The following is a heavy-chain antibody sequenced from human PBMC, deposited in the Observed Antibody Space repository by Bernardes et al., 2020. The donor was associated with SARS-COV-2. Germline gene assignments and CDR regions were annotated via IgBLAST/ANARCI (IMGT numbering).Heavy chain of an antibody. J-gene: IGHJ4*02. CDR2: ISCSGCST. CDR3: AKGDRRGYTYYYDSSGYYIDY. CDR1: GFTFSSYA. V-gene: IGHV3-23*01. Sequence: GGSLRLSCAASGFTFSSYAMSWVRKAPGKGLEWVSAISCSGCSTYYADSVKGRFTISRDNSKNTLYLQMNSLRAEDTAVYYCAKGDRRGYTYYYDSSGYYIDYWGQGTLVTVSS. D-gene: IGHD3-22*01.